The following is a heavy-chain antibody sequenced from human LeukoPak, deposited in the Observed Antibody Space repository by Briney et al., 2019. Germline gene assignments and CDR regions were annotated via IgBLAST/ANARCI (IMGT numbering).Heavy chain of an antibody. D-gene: IGHD1-14*01. J-gene: IGHJ4*02. CDR3: ASSRAPNPPDY. V-gene: IGHV3-7*01. CDR1: GFIFSSYW. CDR2: IKQDGSEQ. Sequence: GGSLRLSCAASGFIFSSYWMTWVRQAPGKGLEWVANIKQDGSEQYYVDSVKGRFAISRDNAKNSLYLQMNSLRAEDTAVYYCASSRAPNPPDYWGQGTLVTVSS.